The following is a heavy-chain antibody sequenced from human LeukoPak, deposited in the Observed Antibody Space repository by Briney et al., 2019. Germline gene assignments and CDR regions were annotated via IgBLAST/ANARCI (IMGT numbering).Heavy chain of an antibody. D-gene: IGHD3-22*01. CDR1: GYTFTSYV. CDR2: ISAYNGNT. J-gene: IGHJ4*02. V-gene: IGHV1-18*01. Sequence: GASVKVSCKASGYTFTSYVISWVRQAPGQGLEWMGWISAYNGNTHYAQKLQGRVTITTDTSPHTVYMELRSVRSDDTAVYYGARDWKYYYDSSGYYYFDYWGQGTLVTVSS. CDR3: ARDWKYYYDSSGYYYFDY.